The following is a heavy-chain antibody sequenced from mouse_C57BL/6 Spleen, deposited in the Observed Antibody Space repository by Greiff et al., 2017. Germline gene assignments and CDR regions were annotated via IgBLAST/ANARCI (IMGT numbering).Heavy chain of an antibody. J-gene: IGHJ2*01. CDR2: IDPSDSYT. CDR3: ARGWGMYYYGSSYPRFDY. CDR1: GYTFTSYW. Sequence: VQLQQPGAELVMPGASVKLSCKASGYTFTSYWMHWVKQRPGQGLEWIGEIDPSDSYTNYNQKFKGKSTLTVDKSSNTAYMKLSSLTSEDSAVYYCARGWGMYYYGSSYPRFDYWGQGTTLTVSS. V-gene: IGHV1-69*01. D-gene: IGHD1-1*01.